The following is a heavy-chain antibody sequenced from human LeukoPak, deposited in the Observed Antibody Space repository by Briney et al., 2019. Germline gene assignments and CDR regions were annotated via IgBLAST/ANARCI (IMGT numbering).Heavy chain of an antibody. CDR2: ISGSGGST. V-gene: IGHV3-23*01. D-gene: IGHD6-13*01. Sequence: GGSLRLSCAASGFTFSSYAMGWVRQAPGKGLEWVSAISGSGGSTYYADSVKGRFTISRDNSKNTLYLQMNSLRAEDTAVYYCARGIAAAGFDYWGQGTLVTVSS. CDR1: GFTFSSYA. CDR3: ARGIAAAGFDY. J-gene: IGHJ4*02.